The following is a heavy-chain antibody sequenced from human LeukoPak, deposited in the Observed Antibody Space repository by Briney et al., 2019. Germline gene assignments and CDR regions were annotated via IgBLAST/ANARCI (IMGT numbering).Heavy chain of an antibody. J-gene: IGHJ4*02. CDR1: GFTFDDYA. CDR2: ISWNSGSI. CDR3: AKDTYGSGSSPFDY. D-gene: IGHD3-10*01. V-gene: IGHV3-9*01. Sequence: PGGSLRLSCAASGFTFDDYAMHWVRQAPGKGLEWVSGISWNSGSIGYADSVKGRFTISRDNAKNSLYLQMNSLRAEDTALYYCAKDTYGSGSSPFDYWGQGTLVTVSS.